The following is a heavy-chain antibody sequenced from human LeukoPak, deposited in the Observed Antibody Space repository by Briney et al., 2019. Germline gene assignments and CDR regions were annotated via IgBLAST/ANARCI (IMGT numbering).Heavy chain of an antibody. V-gene: IGHV3-21*01. CDR3: AREVNYYGSGSSFNWFDP. CDR1: GFTFSNYN. J-gene: IGHJ5*02. CDR2: ISSSSRCYI. Sequence: AGSLRLSCAASGFTFSNYNMNWVRQAPRKGLEWVSSISSSSRCYIYYADSVKGRFTISRDNAKNSLYLQMNSLRAEDTAVYYCAREVNYYGSGSSFNWFDPWGQGTLVTVSS. D-gene: IGHD3-10*01.